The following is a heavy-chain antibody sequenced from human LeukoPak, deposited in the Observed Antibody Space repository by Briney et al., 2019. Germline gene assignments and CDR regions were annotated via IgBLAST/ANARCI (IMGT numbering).Heavy chain of an antibody. Sequence: PGGSLRLSCAASGFTFRSYWMHWVRHAPGKGLVWVSRINSDWSSTTYADSVKGRFTISRDNAKNPPYLQMNSLRAEDTAVYYCARDGTIFYAFDIWGQGTMVTVSS. D-gene: IGHD3-3*01. V-gene: IGHV3-74*01. CDR2: INSDWSST. J-gene: IGHJ3*02. CDR1: GFTFRSYW. CDR3: ARDGTIFYAFDI.